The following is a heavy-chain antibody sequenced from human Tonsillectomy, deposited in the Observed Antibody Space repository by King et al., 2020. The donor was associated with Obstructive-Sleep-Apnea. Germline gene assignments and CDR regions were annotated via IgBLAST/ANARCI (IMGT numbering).Heavy chain of an antibody. J-gene: IGHJ4*02. CDR3: ARGGGNSILSPFDY. V-gene: IGHV3-66*01. Sequence: VQLVESGGGLVQPGGSLRLSCAASGFTVSSNYMSWVRQAPGKGLEWVSVNYSGGSTYYADSVKGRFTISRDNSKNTLYLQMNSLRAEDTAVYYCARGGGNSILSPFDYWGQGTLVTVSS. D-gene: IGHD4-23*01. CDR1: GFTVSSNY. CDR2: NYSGGST.